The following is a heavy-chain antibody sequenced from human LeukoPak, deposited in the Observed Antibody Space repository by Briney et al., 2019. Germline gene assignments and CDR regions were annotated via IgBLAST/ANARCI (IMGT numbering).Heavy chain of an antibody. CDR3: ARGYRVSGWRVAPYKYFDY. CDR2: INHSGST. Sequence: PSETLSLTCAVYDGSFSGYYWSWIRQPPGKGLEWIGEINHSGSTNYNPSLKSRVTILVDTSKNQFSLKLSSVTAADTAVYYCARGYRVSGWRVAPYKYFDYWGQGTLVTVSS. V-gene: IGHV4-34*01. J-gene: IGHJ4*02. CDR1: DGSFSGYY. D-gene: IGHD6-25*01.